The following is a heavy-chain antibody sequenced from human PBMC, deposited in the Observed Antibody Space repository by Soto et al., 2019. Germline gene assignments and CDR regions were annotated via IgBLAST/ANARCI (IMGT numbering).Heavy chain of an antibody. J-gene: IGHJ4*02. CDR3: GIAAAGTGY. Sequence: ASVKVSCKASGYTFTTYAMHWVRQAPGQGLEWMGIINPSGGSTSYAQKFQGRVTMTRDTSTSTVYMELSSLRSEDTAVYYCGIAAAGTGYWGQGTLVTVSS. V-gene: IGHV1-46*01. CDR1: GYTFTTYA. D-gene: IGHD6-13*01. CDR2: INPSGGST.